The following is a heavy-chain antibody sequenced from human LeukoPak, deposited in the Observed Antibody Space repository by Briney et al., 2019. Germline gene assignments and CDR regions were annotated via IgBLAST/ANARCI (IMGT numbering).Heavy chain of an antibody. CDR2: VRYDGIDK. D-gene: IGHD4/OR15-4a*01. Sequence: GGSLRLSCAASGVTLATYGMHWVRQAPGKGLEWVAFVRYDGIDKYYGDSVKGRFTISRDNSKNTLYLQINSLRVKDTAVYFCGKGLPLTFYYMDVWGQGTTVTVS. V-gene: IGHV3-30*02. CDR3: GKGLPLTFYYMDV. CDR1: GVTLATYG. J-gene: IGHJ6*03.